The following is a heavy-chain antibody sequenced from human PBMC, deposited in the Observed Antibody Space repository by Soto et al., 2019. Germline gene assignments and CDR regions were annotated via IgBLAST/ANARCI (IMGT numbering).Heavy chain of an antibody. CDR2: IIPISDTT. CDR3: ARSQGSSTSLEIYYYYYYGMDV. D-gene: IGHD2-2*01. V-gene: IGHV1-69*13. Sequence: GASVKVSCKASGGTFSSYAISWVRQAPGQGLEWMGGIIPISDTTNYAQKFQGRVTITADESTSTAYMELSSLRSEDTAVYYCARSQGSSTSLEIYYYYYYGMDVWGHGTTVTVSS. J-gene: IGHJ6*02. CDR1: GGTFSSYA.